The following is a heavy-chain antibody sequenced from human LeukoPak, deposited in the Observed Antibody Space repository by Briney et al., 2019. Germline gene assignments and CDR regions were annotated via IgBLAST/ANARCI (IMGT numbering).Heavy chain of an antibody. D-gene: IGHD3-16*01. CDR1: GGSISSYY. CDR3: ARLGGLRRPFDY. V-gene: IGHV4-59*08. CDR2: IYYSGST. J-gene: IGHJ4*02. Sequence: SETLSLTCTVSGGSISSYYWSWIRQPPGKGLEWIGYIYYSGSTNYNPSLKSRVTISVDTSKNQFSLKLSSVTAADTAVYYCARLGGLRRPFDYWGQGTLVTVSS.